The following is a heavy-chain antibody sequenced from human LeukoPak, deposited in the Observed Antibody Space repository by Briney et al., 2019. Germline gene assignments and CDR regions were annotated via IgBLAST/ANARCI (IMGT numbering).Heavy chain of an antibody. CDR2: IKSKTDGGTT. J-gene: IGHJ1*01. CDR3: TTGRLDDFWSGYYSEYFQH. V-gene: IGHV3-15*01. Sequence: GGSLRLSCAASGFTFSNAWMSWVRQAPGKGLEWVGRIKSKTDGGTTDYAAPGKGIFTDSRDDSTNTLYRQMTSLKTEDTAVYYCTTGRLDDFWSGYYSEYFQHWGQGTLVTVSS. CDR1: GFTFSNAW. D-gene: IGHD3-3*01.